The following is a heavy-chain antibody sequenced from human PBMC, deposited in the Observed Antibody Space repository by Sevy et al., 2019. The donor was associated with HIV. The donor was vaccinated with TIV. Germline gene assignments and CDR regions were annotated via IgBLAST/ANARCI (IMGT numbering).Heavy chain of an antibody. CDR1: AFTFSSYG. V-gene: IGHV3-33*01. J-gene: IGHJ4*02. CDR3: ARDGDTAVGYYFDY. Sequence: GGSLRLSCAASAFTFSSYGMHWVRQAPGKGLEWVAVIWYDGSNKYYADSVKGRFNISRDNSKNTLYLQMNSLRAEDTAVYYCARDGDTAVGYYFDYWGQGTLVTVSS. CDR2: IWYDGSNK. D-gene: IGHD5-18*01.